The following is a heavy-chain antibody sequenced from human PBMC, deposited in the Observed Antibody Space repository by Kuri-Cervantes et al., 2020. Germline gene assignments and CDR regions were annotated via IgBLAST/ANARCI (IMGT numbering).Heavy chain of an antibody. CDR2: IYYSGST. Sequence: GSLRLSCTVSGGSISSSSYYWGWIRQPPGKGLEWIGSIYYSGSTYYNPSLKSRVTISVGTSKNQFSLKLSSVTAADTAVYYCARRYYGSDAFDIWGQGTMVTVSS. J-gene: IGHJ3*02. CDR3: ARRYYGSDAFDI. V-gene: IGHV4-39*01. CDR1: GGSISSSSYY. D-gene: IGHD3-10*01.